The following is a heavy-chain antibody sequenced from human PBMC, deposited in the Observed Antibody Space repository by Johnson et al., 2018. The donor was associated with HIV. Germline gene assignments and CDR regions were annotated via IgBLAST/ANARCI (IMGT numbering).Heavy chain of an antibody. V-gene: IGHV3-30*03. CDR3: SRGIAAAGTPVAFDV. D-gene: IGHD6-13*01. Sequence: QVQLVESGGGLLQPGGSLRLSCGASGFTFSDSYMNWIRQAPAKGLEWVAVISYDGSDKYYADSVKGRFIISRADSKSIAYLQMTSLKTEDTGVYYCSRGIAAAGTPVAFDVWGQGTMVIVFS. CDR2: ISYDGSDK. CDR1: GFTFSDSY. J-gene: IGHJ3*01.